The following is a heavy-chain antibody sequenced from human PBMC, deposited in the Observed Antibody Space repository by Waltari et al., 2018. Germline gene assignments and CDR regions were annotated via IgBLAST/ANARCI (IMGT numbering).Heavy chain of an antibody. Sequence: QVQLVESGGGVVKPGGSLRLSCAASGFTFSSYGMHWVRQAPGKGLEWVAFIRYDGSNKYYADSVKGRFTISRDNSKNTLYLQMNSLRAEDTAVYYCAKLGGTDFPDPRDAFDIWGQGTMVTVSS. D-gene: IGHD6-19*01. CDR1: GFTFSSYG. J-gene: IGHJ3*02. V-gene: IGHV3-30*02. CDR2: IRYDGSNK. CDR3: AKLGGTDFPDPRDAFDI.